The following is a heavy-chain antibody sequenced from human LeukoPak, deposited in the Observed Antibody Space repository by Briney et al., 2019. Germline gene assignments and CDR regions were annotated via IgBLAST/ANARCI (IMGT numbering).Heavy chain of an antibody. CDR2: MFYSGST. CDR3: ARRNTEVPVTMPLNAFDV. D-gene: IGHD2-2*01. CDR1: GGSIRTPSHY. J-gene: IGHJ3*01. V-gene: IGHV4-39*01. Sequence: PSETLSLTCGVSGGSIRTPSHYWDWIRQSPRKGLEWIGSMFYSGSTYFNPSLRSRVTKSEDTSTNQISQTLPTLTATYTAVDYCARRNTEVPVTMPLNAFDVWGQSALVIVS.